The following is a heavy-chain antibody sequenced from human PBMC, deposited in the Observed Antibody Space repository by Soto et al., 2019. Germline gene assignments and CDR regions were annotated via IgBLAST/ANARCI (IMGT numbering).Heavy chain of an antibody. V-gene: IGHV3-9*01. CDR1: GFTFDDYA. D-gene: IGHD6-6*01. J-gene: IGHJ6*03. CDR2: ISWNSGNI. Sequence: EVQLVESGGGLVQPGRSLRLSCAASGFTFDDYAMHWVRQVPGKGLEWVSGISWNSGNIGYADSVKGRFTISRYNAKNSLYLQMNSLRVEDTALYYCTKDTYSSSPYYMDVWGKGTTVTVSS. CDR3: TKDTYSSSPYYMDV.